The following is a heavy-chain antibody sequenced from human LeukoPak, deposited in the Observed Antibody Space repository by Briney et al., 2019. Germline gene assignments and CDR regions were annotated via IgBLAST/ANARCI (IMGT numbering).Heavy chain of an antibody. Sequence: GGSLRFSCAASGFTFSSYSMNWVRQAPGKGLEWVSSISSSSSYIYYADSVKGRFTISRDNAKNSLYLQMNSLRAEDTAVYYCARLYCSSTSCYIGASYDYWGQGTLVTVSS. D-gene: IGHD2-2*02. J-gene: IGHJ4*02. CDR3: ARLYCSSTSCYIGASYDY. V-gene: IGHV3-21*01. CDR1: GFTFSSYS. CDR2: ISSSSSYI.